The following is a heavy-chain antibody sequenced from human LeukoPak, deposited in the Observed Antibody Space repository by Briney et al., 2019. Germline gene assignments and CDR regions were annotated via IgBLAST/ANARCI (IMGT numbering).Heavy chain of an antibody. J-gene: IGHJ4*02. CDR2: IESDGSST. CDR3: ARDPRYYDNRGRSDY. D-gene: IGHD3-22*01. CDR1: GFTLRSYW. Sequence: GGSLRLSCAASGFTLRSYWMHWVRHAPGKGLVWVSRIESDGSSTTYADSVKGRFTISRDNAKNTLYLQMNSLRVEDTAVYYCARDPRYYDNRGRSDYWGQGTLVTVSS. V-gene: IGHV3-74*01.